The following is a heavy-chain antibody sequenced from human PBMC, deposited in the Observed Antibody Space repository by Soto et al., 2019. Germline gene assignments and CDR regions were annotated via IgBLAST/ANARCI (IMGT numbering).Heavy chain of an antibody. V-gene: IGHV3-30-3*01. Sequence: QVQLVESGGGVVQPGRSLRLSCAASGFTFSSYAMHWVRQAPGKGLEWVAVISYDGSNKYYADSVKGRFTISRDNSKNTLYLKMNSLRAEDTAVYYCATGIGDDLYSSGYYVGYFDLWGRGTLVTVSS. J-gene: IGHJ2*01. CDR2: ISYDGSNK. CDR3: ATGIGDDLYSSGYYVGYFDL. D-gene: IGHD3-22*01. CDR1: GFTFSSYA.